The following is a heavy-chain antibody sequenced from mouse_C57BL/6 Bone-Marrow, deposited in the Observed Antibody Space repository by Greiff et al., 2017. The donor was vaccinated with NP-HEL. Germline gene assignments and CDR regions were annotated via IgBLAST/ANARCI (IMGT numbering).Heavy chain of an antibody. CDR1: GFTFSSYA. CDR3: AREVITTVAPWFAY. CDR2: ISDGGSYT. J-gene: IGHJ3*01. Sequence: EVMLVESGGGLVKPGGSLKLSCAASGFTFSSYAMSWVRQTPEKRLEWVATISDGGSYTYYPDNVKGRFTISRDNAKNNLYLQMSHLKSEDTAMYYCAREVITTVAPWFAYWGQGTLVTVSA. D-gene: IGHD1-1*01. V-gene: IGHV5-4*03.